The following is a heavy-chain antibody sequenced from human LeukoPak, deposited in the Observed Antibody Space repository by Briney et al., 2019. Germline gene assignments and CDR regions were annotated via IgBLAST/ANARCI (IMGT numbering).Heavy chain of an antibody. CDR1: GYTFTSYD. Sequence: ASVKVSCKASGYTFTSYDINWLRQATGQGLEWMGWMNPNSGNTGYAQKFQGRVTMTRNTSTSTAYMELSSLRSEDTAVYYCARGYPPVLLWFGELSGTDAFDIWGQGTMVTVSS. J-gene: IGHJ3*02. D-gene: IGHD3-10*01. V-gene: IGHV1-8*01. CDR2: MNPNSGNT. CDR3: ARGYPPVLLWFGELSGTDAFDI.